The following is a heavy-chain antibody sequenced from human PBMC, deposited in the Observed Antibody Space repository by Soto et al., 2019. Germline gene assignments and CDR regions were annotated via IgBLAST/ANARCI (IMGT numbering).Heavy chain of an antibody. Sequence: PSETLSLTCAFYGWSFSDYYWTLIRQPPGKGLEWIGEIHHSGSTNYNPSLKSRVTISLDTSKNQFSLKLSSVTAADAAVYYCASYGRGTYYYGYYFHHWGQGTPVTVSS. J-gene: IGHJ4*02. V-gene: IGHV4-34*01. CDR3: ASYGRGTYYYGYYFHH. D-gene: IGHD3-10*01. CDR1: GWSFSDYY. CDR2: IHHSGST.